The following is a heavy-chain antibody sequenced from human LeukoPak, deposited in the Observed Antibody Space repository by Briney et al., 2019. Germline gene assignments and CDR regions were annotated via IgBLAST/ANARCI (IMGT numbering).Heavy chain of an antibody. J-gene: IGHJ4*02. D-gene: IGHD6-19*01. CDR2: IYYSGST. V-gene: IGHV4-30-4*08. CDR3: ARDRWSSGWSFVY. CDR1: GGSISSGDYY. Sequence: ASQTLSLTCIVSGGSISSGDYYWSWIRQPPGRGLEWIGYIYYSGSTYYNPSLKSRVTISVDTSKNQFSLKLTSVTAADTAVYYCARDRWSSGWSFVYWGQGTLVTVSS.